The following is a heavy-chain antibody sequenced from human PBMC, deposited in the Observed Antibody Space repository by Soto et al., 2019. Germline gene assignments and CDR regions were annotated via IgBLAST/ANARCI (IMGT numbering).Heavy chain of an antibody. J-gene: IGHJ5*02. Sequence: SVKVSCNASGGTFSSYAISWVRQAPGQGLEWMGGIIPIFGTANYAQKFQGRVTITADESTSTAYMELSSLRSEDTAVYYCARCIAVVRTPQGDWFDPWGQGTLVTVSS. V-gene: IGHV1-69*13. CDR1: GGTFSSYA. D-gene: IGHD6-19*01. CDR2: IIPIFGTA. CDR3: ARCIAVVRTPQGDWFDP.